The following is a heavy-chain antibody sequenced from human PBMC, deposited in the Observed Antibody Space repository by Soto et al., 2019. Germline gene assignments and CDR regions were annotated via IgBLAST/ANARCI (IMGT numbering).Heavy chain of an antibody. J-gene: IGHJ5*02. V-gene: IGHV1-18*01. CDR2: ISGNNGDT. CDR3: ERSGDGNWFDP. Sequence: QVQLVQSGAEVQKPGASVKVSCKASGYTFSSFGVGWVRQAPGQGLEWMGWISGNNGDTDYAQKFQGRVTMTTDTSTSTAYMEVSSLRSDDPAMYYCERSGDGNWFDPWGQGTLVIVSS. CDR1: GYTFSSFG. D-gene: IGHD7-27*01.